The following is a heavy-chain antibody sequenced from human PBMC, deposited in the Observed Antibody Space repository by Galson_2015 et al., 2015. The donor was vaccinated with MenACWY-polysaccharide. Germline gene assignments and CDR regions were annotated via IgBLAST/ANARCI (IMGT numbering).Heavy chain of an antibody. CDR2: INVDGSQQ. CDR1: RFTFSAIW. Sequence: SLRLSCAASRFTFSAIWMSWVRQAPGKGLEWVALINVDGSQQYYMDSVRGRFAISRDNAKNSLYLQINSLRAEDTAVYYCARDPNWGNSFGPWGQGTPVTVSS. D-gene: IGHD7-27*01. CDR3: ARDPNWGNSFGP. V-gene: IGHV3-7*01. J-gene: IGHJ5*02.